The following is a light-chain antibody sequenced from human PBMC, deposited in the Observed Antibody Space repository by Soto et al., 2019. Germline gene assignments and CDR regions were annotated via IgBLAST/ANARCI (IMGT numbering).Light chain of an antibody. CDR1: QSLLHSNGYTY. J-gene: IGKJ2*01. CDR2: LGS. Sequence: DIVMTQSPLSLPVTPGEPASISCRSSQSLLHSNGYTYLDWYLQKPGQSPQLLIYLGSNRASGVPDRFSGSGLGTDFTLKISRVEAEDVGVYYCLQALQTPLYTFGQGTKLEIK. CDR3: LQALQTPLYT. V-gene: IGKV2-28*01.